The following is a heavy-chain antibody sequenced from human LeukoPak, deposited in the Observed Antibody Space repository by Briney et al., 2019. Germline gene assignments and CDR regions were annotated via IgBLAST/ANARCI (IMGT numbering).Heavy chain of an antibody. CDR2: IRSKANSYAT. V-gene: IGHV3-73*01. J-gene: IGHJ4*02. CDR3: TRPAVTTDFDY. Sequence: GGSLRLSCAASGFTFSGSAMHWVRQASGKGLEWVGRIRSKANSYATAYAASVKGRSTISRDDSKNTAYLQMNSLKTEDTAVYYCTRPAVTTDFDYWGQGTLVTVSS. CDR1: GFTFSGSA. D-gene: IGHD4-17*01.